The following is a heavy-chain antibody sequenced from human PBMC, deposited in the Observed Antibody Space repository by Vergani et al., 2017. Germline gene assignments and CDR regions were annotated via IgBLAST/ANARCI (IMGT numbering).Heavy chain of an antibody. J-gene: IGHJ4*02. CDR3: ASTYCGGDC. V-gene: IGHV4-38-2*01. CDR2: IYHSGST. CDR1: GYSISSGYY. D-gene: IGHD2-21*01. Sequence: QVQLQESGPGLVKPSETLSLTCAVSGYSISSGYYWGWIRQPPGKGLEWIGSIYHSGSTYYNPSLKSRVTISVDTSKNQFSLKLSSVTAADTAVYYCASTYCGGDCYGQGTLVTVSS.